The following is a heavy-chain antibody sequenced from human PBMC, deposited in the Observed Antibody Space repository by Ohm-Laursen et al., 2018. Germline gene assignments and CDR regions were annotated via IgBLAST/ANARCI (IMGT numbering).Heavy chain of an antibody. J-gene: IGHJ3*02. CDR2: IYYSGST. V-gene: IGHV4-39*01. D-gene: IGHD4-17*01. CDR3: ASGLAIKYGDYVNAFDI. Sequence: SDTLSLTCTVSGGSISSSSYYWGWIRQPPGKGLEWIGSIYYSGSTYYNPSLKSRVTISVDTSKNQFSLKLSSVTAADTAVYYCASGLAIKYGDYVNAFDIWGQGTMVTVSS. CDR1: GGSISSSSYY.